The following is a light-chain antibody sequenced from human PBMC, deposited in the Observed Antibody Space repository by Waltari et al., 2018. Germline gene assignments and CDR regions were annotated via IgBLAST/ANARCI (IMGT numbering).Light chain of an antibody. CDR2: WAS. J-gene: IGKJ2*01. Sequence: DIVMTQSPDSQAVSLGERATINCKSSQSVLYSSNNKNYLAWYQQKPGQPPKLLIYWASTRESGVPDRFSGSGSGTDFTLTISSLQAEDVAVYYCQQYYSTPLYTFGQGTKLEIK. CDR3: QQYYSTPLYT. CDR1: QSVLYSSNNKNY. V-gene: IGKV4-1*01.